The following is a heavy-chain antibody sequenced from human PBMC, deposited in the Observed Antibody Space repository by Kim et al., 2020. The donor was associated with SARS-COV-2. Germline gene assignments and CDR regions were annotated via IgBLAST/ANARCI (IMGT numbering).Heavy chain of an antibody. CDR2: INPSGGST. J-gene: IGHJ4*02. CDR3: ARGWNDAAGYY. Sequence: ASVKVSCKASGYTFTSHYIHWVRQAPGQGLEWMGIINPSGGSTSYAQKFQGRATMTRDTSTSTVYMELSSLRSEDTAVYYCARGWNDAAGYYWGQGTLVTVS. D-gene: IGHD1-1*01. V-gene: IGHV1-46*01. CDR1: GYTFTSHY.